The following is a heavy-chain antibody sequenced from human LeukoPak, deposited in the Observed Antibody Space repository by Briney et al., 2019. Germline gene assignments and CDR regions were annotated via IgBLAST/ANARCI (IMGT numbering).Heavy chain of an antibody. CDR3: ARGIRYFDWLSPLGHWYFDY. D-gene: IGHD3-9*01. Sequence: PGGSLRLSCAASGFTFSSYWMSWVRQAPGKGLEWVANIKQDGSEKYYVDSVKGRFTISRDNAKNSLYLQMNSLRAEDTAVYYCARGIRYFDWLSPLGHWYFDYWGQGTLVTVSS. CDR2: IKQDGSEK. V-gene: IGHV3-7*01. J-gene: IGHJ4*02. CDR1: GFTFSSYW.